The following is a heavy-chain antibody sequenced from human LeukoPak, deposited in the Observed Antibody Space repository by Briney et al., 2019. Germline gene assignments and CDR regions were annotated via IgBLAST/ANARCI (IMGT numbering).Heavy chain of an antibody. D-gene: IGHD1-26*01. V-gene: IGHV3-7*01. Sequence: GGSLRLSCAASGFTFSSYWMSWVRQAPGKGLEWVANMNQDGSEKYYVDSVKGRFTISRDNAKNSLYLQMNNLRPEDTAVYYCARGGELLRPADYWGQGTLVTVSS. CDR1: GFTFSSYW. CDR3: ARGGELLRPADY. J-gene: IGHJ4*02. CDR2: MNQDGSEK.